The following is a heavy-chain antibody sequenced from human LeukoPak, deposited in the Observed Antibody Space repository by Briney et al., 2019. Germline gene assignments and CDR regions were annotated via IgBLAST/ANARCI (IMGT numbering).Heavy chain of an antibody. V-gene: IGHV4-31*03. CDR3: ARVIGYDQLDH. CDR2: IHYSGSA. CDR1: GGSTSRADYY. Sequence: SETLSLTCTVSGGSTSRADYYWSSIRQHPGKCREWIGYIHYSGSAYYNQSLKSRVSISVSTSKNRFSLQLSSVTAADTAVYYCARVIGYDQLDHWGQGTLVTVSS. J-gene: IGHJ4*02. D-gene: IGHD5-12*01.